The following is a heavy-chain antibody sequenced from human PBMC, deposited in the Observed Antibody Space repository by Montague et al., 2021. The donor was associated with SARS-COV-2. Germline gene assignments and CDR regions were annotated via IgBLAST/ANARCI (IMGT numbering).Heavy chain of an antibody. CDR2: VYYNGDT. D-gene: IGHD6-19*01. V-gene: IGHV4-59*08. CDR3: GRGWAFDP. J-gene: IGHJ3*01. Sequence: SETLSLTCTVSGGSTASHYWNWISQSPGKRPEWIGYVYYNGDTKYNPSLQSRVTISIDTSENQFSLRLNSVTAADTAVYFCGRGWAFDPWGQGSLVTVSS. CDR1: GGSTASHY.